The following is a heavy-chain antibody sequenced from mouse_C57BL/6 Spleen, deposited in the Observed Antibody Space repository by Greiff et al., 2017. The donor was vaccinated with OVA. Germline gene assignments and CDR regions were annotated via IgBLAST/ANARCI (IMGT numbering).Heavy chain of an antibody. J-gene: IGHJ2*01. D-gene: IGHD1-1*01. Sequence: VQLQQSGPELVKPGASVKISCKASGYSFTGYYMNWVKQSPEKSLEWIGEINPSTGGTTYNQKFKAKATLTVDKSSSTAYMQLKSLTSEDSAVYYCARYPITTVVAPDYWGQGTTLTVSS. CDR2: INPSTGGT. CDR1: GYSFTGYY. CDR3: ARYPITTVVAPDY. V-gene: IGHV1-42*01.